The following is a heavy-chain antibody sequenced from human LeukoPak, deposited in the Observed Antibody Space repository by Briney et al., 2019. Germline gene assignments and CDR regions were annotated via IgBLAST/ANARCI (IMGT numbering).Heavy chain of an antibody. CDR2: INHSGST. J-gene: IGHJ4*02. CDR1: GGSFSGYY. D-gene: IGHD2-15*01. Sequence: PSETLSLTCAVYGGSFSGYYWSWIRQPPGKGLEWIGEINHSGSTNYNPSLKSRVTISADTSKNQFSLKVRSVTAADTAVYYCTSSFLGYCSGGSCYPNYWGQGILVTVSS. V-gene: IGHV4-34*01. CDR3: TSSFLGYCSGGSCYPNY.